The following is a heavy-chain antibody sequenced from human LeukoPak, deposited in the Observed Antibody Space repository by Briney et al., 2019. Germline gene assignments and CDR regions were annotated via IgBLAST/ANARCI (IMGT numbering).Heavy chain of an antibody. Sequence: ASVKVSCKASGYSSNNHGITWVRQAPGQGLEWMGWISAYDGHTNYAQKLQDRVTMTTDTSTSTVYMELKSLRSDDTAVYYCARDTPDGDYSLGYWGQGTLVTVSS. J-gene: IGHJ4*02. CDR1: GYSSNNHG. CDR2: ISAYDGHT. V-gene: IGHV1-18*01. CDR3: ARDTPDGDYSLGY. D-gene: IGHD4-17*01.